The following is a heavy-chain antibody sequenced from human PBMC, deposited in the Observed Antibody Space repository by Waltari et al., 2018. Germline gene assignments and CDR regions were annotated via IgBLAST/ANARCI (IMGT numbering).Heavy chain of an antibody. D-gene: IGHD4-17*01. Sequence: QVQLVESGGGVVQPGRSLRLSCAASGFTFSSYGMHWVRQAPGKGLEWVAVIWYDGSNKYYADSVKGRFTISRDNSKNTLYLQMNSLRAEDTAVYYCARGNDYGDYGLIHYWGQGTLVTVSS. CDR3: ARGNDYGDYGLIHY. CDR1: GFTFSSYG. CDR2: IWYDGSNK. J-gene: IGHJ4*02. V-gene: IGHV3-33*08.